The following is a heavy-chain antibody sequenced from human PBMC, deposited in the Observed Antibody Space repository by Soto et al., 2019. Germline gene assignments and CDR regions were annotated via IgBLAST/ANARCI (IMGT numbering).Heavy chain of an antibody. CDR2: MNPNSGNT. J-gene: IGHJ6*02. Sequence: QVQLVQSGAEVKKPGSSVKVSCKASGYTFSTYDINWVRQATGQVLEWMCWMNPNSGNTGYAQKFQGRVTMTRNTSISTAYMELSSLRSEDTAVYYCATPGEAATSHYYFFVMDVWGQGTTVTVSS. V-gene: IGHV1-8*01. CDR1: GYTFSTYD. CDR3: ATPGEAATSHYYFFVMDV. D-gene: IGHD6-25*01.